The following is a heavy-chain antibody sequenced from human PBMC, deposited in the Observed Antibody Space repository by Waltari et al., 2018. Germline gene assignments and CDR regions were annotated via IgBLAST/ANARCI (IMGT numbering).Heavy chain of an antibody. CDR3: AKDRDMITFGGVIVLYYFDY. V-gene: IGHV3-23*01. CDR2: ISGSGGST. CDR1: GFTFSSYA. Sequence: EVQLLESGGGLVQPGGSLRLSCAASGFTFSSYAMSWVRQAPGKGLEWVSAISGSGGSTYDADSVKGRFTISRDNSKNTLYLQMNSLRAEDTAVYYCAKDRDMITFGGVIVLYYFDYWGQGTLVTVSS. J-gene: IGHJ4*02. D-gene: IGHD3-16*02.